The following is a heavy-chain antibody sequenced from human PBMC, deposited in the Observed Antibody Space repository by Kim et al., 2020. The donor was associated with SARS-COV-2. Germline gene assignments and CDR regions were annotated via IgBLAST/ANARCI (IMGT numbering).Heavy chain of an antibody. D-gene: IGHD3-9*01. V-gene: IGHV4-39*01. J-gene: IGHJ3*02. CDR2: IYYSGST. CDR1: GGSISSSSYY. CDR3: ARSLGIRYFDWLSHAFDI. Sequence: SETLSLTCTVSGGSISSSSYYWGWIRQPPGKGLEWIGSIYYSGSTYYNPSLKSRVTISVDTSKNQFSLKLSSVTAADTAVYYCARSLGIRYFDWLSHAFDIWGQGTMVTVSS.